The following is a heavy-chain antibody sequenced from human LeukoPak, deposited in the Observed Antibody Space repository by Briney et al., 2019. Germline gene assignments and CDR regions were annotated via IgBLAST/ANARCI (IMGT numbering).Heavy chain of an antibody. V-gene: IGHV4-59*01. CDR2: IYYSGST. D-gene: IGHD3-10*01. J-gene: IGHJ6*02. Sequence: PSETLSLTCTVSGGSISSYYWSWIRQPPGKGLEWIGYIYYSGSTNYNPSLKSRVTISVDTSKNQFSLKLSSVTAADTAVYYCARLMRLWFGSEYYYGMDVRGQGTTVTVSS. CDR3: ARLMRLWFGSEYYYGMDV. CDR1: GGSISSYY.